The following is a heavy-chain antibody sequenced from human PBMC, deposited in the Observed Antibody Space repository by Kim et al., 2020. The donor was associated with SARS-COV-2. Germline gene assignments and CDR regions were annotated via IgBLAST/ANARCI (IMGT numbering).Heavy chain of an antibody. CDR2: IYYSGST. Sequence: SETLSLTCTVSGGSISSSSYYWGWIRQPPGKGLEWIGSIYYSGSTYYNPSLKSRVTISVDTSKNQFSLKLSSVTAADTAVYYCASEINRDYWGQGTLVTVSS. D-gene: IGHD3-16*01. CDR3: ASEINRDY. J-gene: IGHJ4*02. CDR1: GGSISSSSYY. V-gene: IGHV4-39*01.